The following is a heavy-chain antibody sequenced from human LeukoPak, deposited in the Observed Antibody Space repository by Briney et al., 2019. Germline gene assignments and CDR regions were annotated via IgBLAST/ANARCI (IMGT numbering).Heavy chain of an antibody. CDR1: GFTFSNYG. Sequence: PGGSLRLSCSASGFTFSNYGMHWVRQAPGKGLEWVAVTSYDGSNEYYADSVKGRFTISRDNSKNTLYLQMNSLRAEDTAVYYCARDYEWRVTTMVGYYYYGMDVWGQGTTVTVSS. CDR2: TSYDGSNE. CDR3: ARDYEWRVTTMVGYYYYGMDV. J-gene: IGHJ6*02. V-gene: IGHV3-33*05. D-gene: IGHD4-23*01.